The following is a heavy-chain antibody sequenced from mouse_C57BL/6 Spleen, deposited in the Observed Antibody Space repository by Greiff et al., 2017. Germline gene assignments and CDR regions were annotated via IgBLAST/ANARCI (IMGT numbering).Heavy chain of an antibody. V-gene: IGHV1-69*01. CDR2: IDPSDSYT. CDR1: GYSFTSYW. CDR3: AREDSTGFAY. Sequence: QVQLQQSGAELVMPGASVKLSCKASGYSFTSYWMHWVKQRTGQGLEWIGEIDPSDSYTNYNQKFKGKSKLTVDKSSSTAYMQLSSLTSEDYAVYCCAREDSTGFAYWGQGTLVTVSA. J-gene: IGHJ3*01. D-gene: IGHD3-2*02.